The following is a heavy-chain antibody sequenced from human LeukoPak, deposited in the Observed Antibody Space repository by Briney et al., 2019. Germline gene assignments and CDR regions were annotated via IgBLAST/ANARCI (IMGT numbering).Heavy chain of an antibody. J-gene: IGHJ5*02. V-gene: IGHV3-20*04. CDR1: GFTFDEYG. CDR3: AGAADNWFDP. Sequence: GGSLRLSCAASGFTFDEYGMSWVRQAPGKGLEWVSGINWNGGRTGYADSVKGRFTIPRDNAKNSLYLQMNSLRAEDTGLYYCAGAADNWFDPWGQGTLVTVSS. D-gene: IGHD4-17*01. CDR2: INWNGGRT.